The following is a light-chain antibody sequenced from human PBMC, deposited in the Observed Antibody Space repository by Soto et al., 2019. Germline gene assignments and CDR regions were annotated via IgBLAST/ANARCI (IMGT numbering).Light chain of an antibody. CDR1: TSNILRNY. CDR2: MND. Sequence: QSVLTQPPSASGNPGQRLTISCSGSTSNILRNYVYWYRQFPGTAPRLLISMNDQRPSGVPDRFSGSKSGTSASLAISGLRSEDEADYFCATWDDSLNGFYVFGTGTKVTVL. J-gene: IGLJ1*01. V-gene: IGLV1-47*01. CDR3: ATWDDSLNGFYV.